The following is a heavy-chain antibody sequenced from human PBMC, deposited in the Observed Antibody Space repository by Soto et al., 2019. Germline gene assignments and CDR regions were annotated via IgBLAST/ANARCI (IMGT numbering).Heavy chain of an antibody. J-gene: IGHJ5*02. D-gene: IGHD6-19*01. CDR2: ISGPGGTT. CDR1: GFTFSEYG. CDR3: TKDRALAVADWLDP. V-gene: IGHV3-23*01. Sequence: GGSLRLSCAASGFTFSEYGMSWVHQAPGKGLEWVSSISGPGGTTYYADSVEGRFTISRDNSKDTLYLQMNSLRAEDTAVYYCTKDRALAVADWLDPWGQGTLVTVSS.